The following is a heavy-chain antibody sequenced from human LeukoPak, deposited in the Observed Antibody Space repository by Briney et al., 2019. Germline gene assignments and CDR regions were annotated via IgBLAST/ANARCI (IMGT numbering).Heavy chain of an antibody. J-gene: IGHJ4*02. CDR2: IYTSGST. V-gene: IGHV4-61*02. CDR1: GGSISSGSYY. CDR3: AREFTIFGVVISYFDY. Sequence: SQTLSLTCTVSGGSISSGSYYWSWIRQPAGKGLEWIGRIYTSGSTNYNPSLKSRVTISVDTSKNQFSLKLSSVTAAGTAVYYCAREFTIFGVVISYFDYWGQGTLVTVSS. D-gene: IGHD3-3*01.